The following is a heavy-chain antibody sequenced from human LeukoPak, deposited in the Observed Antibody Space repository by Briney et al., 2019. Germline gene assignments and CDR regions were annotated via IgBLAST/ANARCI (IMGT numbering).Heavy chain of an antibody. CDR2: IYYSGST. D-gene: IGHD3-3*01. Sequence: SETLSLTCTVSGGSVSSYYWSWIRQPPGKGLEWIGYIYYSGSTNYNPSLKSRVTISVDTSKNQFSLKLSSVTAADTAVYYCAREDFGAIGVDYYYGMDVWGQGTTVTVSS. CDR1: GGSVSSYY. J-gene: IGHJ6*02. V-gene: IGHV4-59*02. CDR3: AREDFGAIGVDYYYGMDV.